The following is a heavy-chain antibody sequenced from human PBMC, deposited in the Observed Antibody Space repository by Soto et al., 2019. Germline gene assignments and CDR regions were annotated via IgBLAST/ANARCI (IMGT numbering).Heavy chain of an antibody. CDR3: ARESVAGFD. J-gene: IGHJ4*02. D-gene: IGHD6-19*01. V-gene: IGHV3-30*04. Sequence: GTLGLSCSASGFTFSHYAMHWVRQPPGKGLEWVAVVSDGGYNKFYFDSVKGRFTVFRDDSKQTLDLQMNDLRPEDTAIYFCARESVAGFDWGQGTRVTVSS. CDR1: GFTFSHYA. CDR2: VSDGGYNK.